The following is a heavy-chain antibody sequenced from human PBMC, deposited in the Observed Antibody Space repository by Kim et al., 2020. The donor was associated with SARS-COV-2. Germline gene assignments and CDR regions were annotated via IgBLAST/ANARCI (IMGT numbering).Heavy chain of an antibody. J-gene: IGHJ4*02. CDR3: TTDISYYDIFESFDY. V-gene: IGHV3-15*01. Sequence: APVKGRFTISRDYSKNTLYLQMNSLKTEDAAVYYCTTDISYYDIFESFDYWGQGTLVTVSS. D-gene: IGHD3-9*01.